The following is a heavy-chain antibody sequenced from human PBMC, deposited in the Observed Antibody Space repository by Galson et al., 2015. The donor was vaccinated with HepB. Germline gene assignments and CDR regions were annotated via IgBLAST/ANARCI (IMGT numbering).Heavy chain of an antibody. D-gene: IGHD2-2*01. J-gene: IGHJ5*02. Sequence: SLRLSYAASGFAFNNAWMNWVRQAPGKGLEWVGRIKSKTDGGTTEYAAPVKGRFTISRDDSRNTLYLQMHSLKTDDTAVYYCTTDVYFSSYWSWLDPWGQGTLVTVSS. V-gene: IGHV3-15*01. CDR1: GFAFNNAW. CDR3: TTDVYFSSYWSWLDP. CDR2: IKSKTDGGTT.